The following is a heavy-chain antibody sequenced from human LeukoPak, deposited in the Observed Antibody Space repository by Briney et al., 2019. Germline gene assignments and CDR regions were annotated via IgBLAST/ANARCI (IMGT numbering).Heavy chain of an antibody. D-gene: IGHD4-17*01. CDR1: GYTFTSYG. CDR2: ISAYNGNT. V-gene: IGHV1-18*01. CDR3: AREMTTVTTRNGWFDP. Sequence: ASVMVSCKASGYTFTSYGISWVRQAPGQGLEWMGWISAYNGNTNYAQKLQGRVTMTTDTSTSTAYMELRSLRSDDTAVYYCAREMTTVTTRNGWFDPWGQGTLVTVSS. J-gene: IGHJ5*02.